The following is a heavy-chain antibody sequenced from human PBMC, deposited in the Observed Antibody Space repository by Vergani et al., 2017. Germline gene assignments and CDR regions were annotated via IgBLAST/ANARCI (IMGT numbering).Heavy chain of an antibody. CDR3: TTDPRYCGDGSCYWLRDHHYYGMDV. CDR2: IKSTFDRGTT. D-gene: IGHD2-21*01. J-gene: IGHJ6*02. Sequence: EVHLVESGGGLVKPGGSLRLSCVASGFSFRNAWMNWVRRTPGKGLEWVGRIKSTFDRGTTDYAAAVKGRFTISRDDSKNTLFLQMNGLKTEDIGVYYCTTDPRYCGDGSCYWLRDHHYYGMDVWGQGTTVTVSS. V-gene: IGHV3-15*07. CDR1: GFSFRNAW.